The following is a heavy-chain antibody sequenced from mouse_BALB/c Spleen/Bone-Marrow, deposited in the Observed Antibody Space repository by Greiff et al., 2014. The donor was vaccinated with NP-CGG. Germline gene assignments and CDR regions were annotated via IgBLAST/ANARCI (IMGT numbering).Heavy chain of an antibody. CDR1: GYTFTDHI. CDR3: GRGVNYYGSSFFAY. V-gene: IGHV1-11*01. CDR2: IYPVSSET. D-gene: IGHD1-1*01. Sequence: QVQLQQSGAELASPGASVTLSCKASGYTFTDHIMNWVKKRLGQGLEWIGRIYPVSSETNYNQKFMGKATFSVDRSSSTVYMVLNSLTSEDPAVYYCGRGVNYYGSSFFAYWGQGTLVTVSA. J-gene: IGHJ3*01.